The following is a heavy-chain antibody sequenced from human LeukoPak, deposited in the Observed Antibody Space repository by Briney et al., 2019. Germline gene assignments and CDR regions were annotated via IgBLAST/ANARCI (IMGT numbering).Heavy chain of an antibody. D-gene: IGHD1-1*01. CDR1: GFTLSDYW. Sequence: GGSLRLSCAASGFTLSDYWMHWARQAPGKGLMWVSRMDSDGRFTTYADSVKGRFTISRDNSKSTLYLQMNSLRAEDTAVYYCARDLGWKYFDYWGQGTLVTVSS. J-gene: IGHJ4*02. V-gene: IGHV3-74*01. CDR2: MDSDGRFT. CDR3: ARDLGWKYFDY.